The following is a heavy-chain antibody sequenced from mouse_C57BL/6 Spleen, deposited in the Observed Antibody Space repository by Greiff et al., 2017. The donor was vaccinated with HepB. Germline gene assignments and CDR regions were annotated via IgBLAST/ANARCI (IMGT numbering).Heavy chain of an antibody. J-gene: IGHJ4*01. Sequence: VQLQQSGPVLVKPGASVKMSCKASGYTFTDYYMNWVKQSHGKSLEWIGVINPYNGGTSYNQKFKGKATLTVDKSSSPAYMELNSLTSEDSAVYDCARGYDYDGRSYAMDYWGQGTSVTVSS. CDR3: ARGYDYDGRSYAMDY. D-gene: IGHD2-4*01. CDR2: INPYNGGT. V-gene: IGHV1-19*01. CDR1: GYTFTDYY.